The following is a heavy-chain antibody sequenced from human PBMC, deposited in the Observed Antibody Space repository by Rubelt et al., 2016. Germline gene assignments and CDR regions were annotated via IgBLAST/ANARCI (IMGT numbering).Heavy chain of an antibody. D-gene: IGHD4-11*01. CDR1: GYTFTSYF. V-gene: IGHV1-46*01. CDR2: INPSGGST. J-gene: IGHJ4*02. CDR3: ARAPLQAPIDY. Sequence: QVQLVQSGAEVKKPGASVKVSCKASGYTFTSYFIHWVRQAPGQGLEWMGIINPSGGSTSYAQTFQGRVTMTTDTSTSTVYMELSSLRAEDTAVYYCARAPLQAPIDYWGQGTLVTVSS.